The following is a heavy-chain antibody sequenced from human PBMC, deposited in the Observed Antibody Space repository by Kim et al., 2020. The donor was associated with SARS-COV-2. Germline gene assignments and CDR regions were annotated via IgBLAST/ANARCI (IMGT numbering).Heavy chain of an antibody. V-gene: IGHV3-11*01. CDR1: GFAFSDYY. CDR3: ARDHNYDLRRYGMDV. Sequence: GGSLRLSCAASGFAFSDYYMTWIRQAPGRGLEWISYISSSGGDDFYGDSVKGRFTISRDNAKNSLYLQMNSLRDEDTAVYYCARDHNYDLRRYGMDVWGQGTTVIVSS. D-gene: IGHD4-4*01. J-gene: IGHJ6*02. CDR2: ISSSGGDD.